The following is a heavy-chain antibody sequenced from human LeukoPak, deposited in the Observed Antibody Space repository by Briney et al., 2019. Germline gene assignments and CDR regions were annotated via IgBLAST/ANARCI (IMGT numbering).Heavy chain of an antibody. Sequence: ASVKVSCKASGYTFTDYDLHWVRQAPGQGLEWMGWINPNSGATDYAQRFQGRVTMTRDTSISTAYMELSRLRSDDTAVYFCAKILNYYDGSGRFDYWGQGSLVTASS. CDR1: GYTFTDYD. CDR3: AKILNYYDGSGRFDY. D-gene: IGHD3-22*01. V-gene: IGHV1-2*02. CDR2: INPNSGAT. J-gene: IGHJ4*02.